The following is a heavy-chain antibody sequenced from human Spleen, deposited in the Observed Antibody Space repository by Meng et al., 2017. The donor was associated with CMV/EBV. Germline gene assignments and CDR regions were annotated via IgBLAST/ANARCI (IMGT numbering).Heavy chain of an antibody. CDR1: GGSFSGYY. V-gene: IGHV4-34*01. J-gene: IGHJ6*02. Sequence: GSLRLTCAVYGGSFSGYYWSWVRQAPGKGLEWIGDINHRGSTQYSPSLERRVTISEDTSKKQFSLELTSVTAADTAVYVCARHWLRGMDVWGQGTTVTVSS. CDR3: ARHWLRGMDV. CDR2: INHRGST. D-gene: IGHD6-19*01.